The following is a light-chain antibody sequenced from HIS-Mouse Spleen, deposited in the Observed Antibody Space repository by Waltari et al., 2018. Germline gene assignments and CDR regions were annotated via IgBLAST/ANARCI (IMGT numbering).Light chain of an antibody. CDR3: CSYAGSSTWV. V-gene: IGLV2-23*01. Sequence: QSALTQPASVSGSPGQSITISCTGTSSYVGSYNLVSWYQQHPGKAPKPINYEGSQRPSGVSNRVSGSKSGNTASLTISGLQAEDEADYYCCSYAGSSTWVFGGGTKLTVL. J-gene: IGLJ3*02. CDR2: EGS. CDR1: SSYVGSYNL.